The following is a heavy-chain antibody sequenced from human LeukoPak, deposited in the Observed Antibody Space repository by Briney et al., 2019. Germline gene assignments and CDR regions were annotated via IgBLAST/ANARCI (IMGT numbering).Heavy chain of an antibody. CDR3: ARRYSGYYYSFDY. J-gene: IGHJ4*02. CDR1: GGSFSGYY. D-gene: IGHD3-22*01. CDR2: IYHSGST. Sequence: PSETLSLTCAVYGGSFSGYYWSWIRQPPGKGLEWIGEIYHSGSTNYNPSLKSRVTISVDKSKNQFSLKLSSVTAADTAVYYCARRYSGYYYSFDYWGQGTLVTVSS. V-gene: IGHV4-34*01.